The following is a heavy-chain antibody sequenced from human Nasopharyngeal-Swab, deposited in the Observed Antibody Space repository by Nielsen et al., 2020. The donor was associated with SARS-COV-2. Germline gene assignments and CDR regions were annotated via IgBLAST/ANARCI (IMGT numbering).Heavy chain of an antibody. CDR1: GFTFSSYE. D-gene: IGHD5-24*01. Sequence: GESLKISCAASGFTFSSYEMNWVRQAPGKGLEWVSYISSSGSTIYYADSVKGRFTISRDNAKNSLYLQMNSLRAEDTAVYYCARLRRDGYNVRALSFDYWGQGTLVTVSS. V-gene: IGHV3-48*03. J-gene: IGHJ4*02. CDR3: ARLRRDGYNVRALSFDY. CDR2: ISSSGSTI.